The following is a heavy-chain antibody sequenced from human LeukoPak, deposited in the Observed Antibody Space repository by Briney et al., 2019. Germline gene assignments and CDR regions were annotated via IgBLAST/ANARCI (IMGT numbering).Heavy chain of an antibody. Sequence: GASVKVSRKASGYTFNSYYMHWVRQAPGQGLEWMGIINPRGGSPSYAQKFQGRVTMTRDMSKSTVYMELSSLISEDTAVYYCARDSDYGDYATGDYWGQGTLVIVSS. V-gene: IGHV1-46*02. CDR1: GYTFNSYY. CDR2: INPRGGSP. D-gene: IGHD4-17*01. J-gene: IGHJ4*02. CDR3: ARDSDYGDYATGDY.